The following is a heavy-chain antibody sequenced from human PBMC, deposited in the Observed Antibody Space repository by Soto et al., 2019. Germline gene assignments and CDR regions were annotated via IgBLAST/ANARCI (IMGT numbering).Heavy chain of an antibody. CDR3: ARDWGGNAGLYWYFDL. CDR2: VYNTDTM. D-gene: IGHD3-16*01. Sequence: EVQLVESGGGLIQPGGSLRLSCAASGFNVSDNYMTWVRHAPGKGLEWVSTVYNTDTMHYADSVKGRFAISRDNSNNIVYLQMNSLRAEDTAVYYCARDWGGNAGLYWYFDLWGRGTLVSVSS. CDR1: GFNVSDNY. V-gene: IGHV3-53*01. J-gene: IGHJ2*01.